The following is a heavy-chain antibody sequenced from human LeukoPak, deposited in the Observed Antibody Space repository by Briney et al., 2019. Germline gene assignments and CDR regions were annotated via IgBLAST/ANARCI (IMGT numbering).Heavy chain of an antibody. Sequence: SETLPLTCTVSGGSITSSSYYWGWIRQPPGKGLEGIASIYYSGSTYYNTFLKSRVTISVDTSTNPFSLMLCSVTAADTAGYYCARVSKMVRGVIITLAAFDIWGQGSMVTVSS. CDR2: IYYSGST. CDR3: ARVSKMVRGVIITLAAFDI. CDR1: GGSITSSSYY. D-gene: IGHD3-10*01. V-gene: IGHV4-39*07. J-gene: IGHJ3*02.